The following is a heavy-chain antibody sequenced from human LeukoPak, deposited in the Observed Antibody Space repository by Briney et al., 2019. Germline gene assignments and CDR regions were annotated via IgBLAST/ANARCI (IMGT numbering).Heavy chain of an antibody. CDR3: ARRVGKYFDL. CDR1: GFTFSSYG. J-gene: IGHJ2*01. V-gene: IGHV3-30*03. CDR2: ISYDGSNK. D-gene: IGHD2-15*01. Sequence: GESLRLSCAASGFTFSSYGMHWVRQAPGKGLEWVAVISYDGSNKYYADSVKGRFTISRDNSKNTLYLQMNSLRAEDTAVYYCARRVGKYFDLWGRGTLVTVSS.